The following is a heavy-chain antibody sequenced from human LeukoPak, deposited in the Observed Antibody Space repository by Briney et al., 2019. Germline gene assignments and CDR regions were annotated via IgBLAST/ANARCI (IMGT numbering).Heavy chain of an antibody. CDR1: GGSFSGYY. V-gene: IGHV4-59*01. CDR3: ARVDRGSYYDY. CDR2: IYYSGST. D-gene: IGHD3-16*01. J-gene: IGHJ4*02. Sequence: SETLSLTCAVYGGSFSGYYWSWIRQPPGKGLEWIGYIYYSGSTNYNPSLKSRVTISVDTSKNHFSLMLSSVTAADTAVYYCARVDRGSYYDYWGQGTLVTVSS.